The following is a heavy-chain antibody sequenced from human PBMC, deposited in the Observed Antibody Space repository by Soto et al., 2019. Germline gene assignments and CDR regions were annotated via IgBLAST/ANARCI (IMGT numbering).Heavy chain of an antibody. D-gene: IGHD6-13*01. CDR2: ISFEGSHK. J-gene: IGHJ5*02. CDR1: GFAIRNNA. V-gene: IGHV3-30-3*01. CDR3: VRAASIAAAGSSQGDL. Sequence: GGSLSLSCETSGFAIRNNALHWVRQTPGKGLQWVAVISFEGSHKYYADSVKGRFTVPSANTKNTVSLQMDSLTVEDSALYYCVRAASIAAAGSSQGDLWGQGTLVTVAS.